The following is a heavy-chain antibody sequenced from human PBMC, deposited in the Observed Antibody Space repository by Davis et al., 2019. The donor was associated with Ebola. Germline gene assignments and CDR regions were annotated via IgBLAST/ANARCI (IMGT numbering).Heavy chain of an antibody. V-gene: IGHV4-39*07. CDR3: ARAHPPPFGDSIVVVIQGYFDY. CDR2: INHSGST. CDR1: GGSISSGDYY. J-gene: IGHJ4*02. D-gene: IGHD3-22*01. Sequence: SETLSLTCTVSGGSISSGDYYWSWIRQPPGKGLEWIGEINHSGSTNYNPSLKSRVTISVDTSKNQFSLKLSSVTAADTAVYYCARAHPPPFGDSIVVVIQGYFDYWGQGTLVTVSS.